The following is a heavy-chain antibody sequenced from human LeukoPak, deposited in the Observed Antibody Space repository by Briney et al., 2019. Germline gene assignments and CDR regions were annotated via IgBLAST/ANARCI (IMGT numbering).Heavy chain of an antibody. CDR2: IYYSGST. Sequence: SETLSLTCTVSGGSISSSTDYWGWIRQPPGKGLEWIGYIYYSGSTNYNPSLKSRVTISVDTSKNQFSLKLSSVTAADTAVYYCARHSAAGIYYYYGMDVWGQGTTVTVSS. D-gene: IGHD6-13*01. J-gene: IGHJ6*02. V-gene: IGHV4-61*05. CDR3: ARHSAAGIYYYYGMDV. CDR1: GGSISSSTDY.